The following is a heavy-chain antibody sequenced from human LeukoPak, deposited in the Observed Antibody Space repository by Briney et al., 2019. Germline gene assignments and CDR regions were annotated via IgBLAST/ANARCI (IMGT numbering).Heavy chain of an antibody. CDR3: ASAPNENFFDY. CDR1: GGSISIYH. J-gene: IGHJ4*02. CDR2: ISYSGET. V-gene: IGHV4-59*01. Sequence: PSETLSLTCTVSGGSISIYHWSWIRQAPGKGLEWIGYISYSGETNYNPSLKSRVTISQDTSTNQFTLKLTSVTAADTAIYYCASAPNENFFDYWGQGTLVTVSS.